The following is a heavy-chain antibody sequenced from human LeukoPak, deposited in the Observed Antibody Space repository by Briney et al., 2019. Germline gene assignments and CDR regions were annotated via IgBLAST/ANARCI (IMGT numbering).Heavy chain of an antibody. Sequence: PGGSLRLSCAASGFTFSSYAMNWVRQAPGKELEWVSAITGGGSSTFYADSVKGRFTISRDNFKNTLYLQMNGLRAEDTALYYCAKNPQGGYYGSGSYYWVYWGQGTLVTVSS. D-gene: IGHD3-10*01. CDR1: GFTFSSYA. J-gene: IGHJ4*02. V-gene: IGHV3-23*01. CDR3: AKNPQGGYYGSGSYYWVY. CDR2: ITGGGSST.